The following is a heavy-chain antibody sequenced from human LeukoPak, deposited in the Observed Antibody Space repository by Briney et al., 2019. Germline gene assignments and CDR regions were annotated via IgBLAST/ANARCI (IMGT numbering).Heavy chain of an antibody. V-gene: IGHV3-23*01. CDR3: AKARGTDYGDYVIFDY. CDR1: GFTFSSYG. J-gene: IGHJ4*02. CDR2: ISGSGVST. D-gene: IGHD4-17*01. Sequence: GGTLRLSCAASGFTFSSYGMSWVRQAPGKGLEWVSSISGSGVSTSYADSVKGRFTISRDNSKSTLYLQMNSLRAEDTAVYYCAKARGTDYGDYVIFDYWGQGTLVTVSS.